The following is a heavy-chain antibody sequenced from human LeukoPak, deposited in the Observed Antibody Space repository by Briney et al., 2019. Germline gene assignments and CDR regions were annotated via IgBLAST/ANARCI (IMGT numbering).Heavy chain of an antibody. CDR1: GGSFSGYY. V-gene: IGHV4-34*01. J-gene: IGHJ4*02. CDR2: INHSGST. Sequence: SETLSLTCAVYGGSFSGYYWSWIRQPPGKGLEWIGEINHSGSTNYNPSLKSRVTISVDTSKNQFSLKLSSVTAADTAVYYCARGGIVLMVYAPSAGFNYWGQGTLVTVSS. D-gene: IGHD2-8*01. CDR3: ARGGIVLMVYAPSAGFNY.